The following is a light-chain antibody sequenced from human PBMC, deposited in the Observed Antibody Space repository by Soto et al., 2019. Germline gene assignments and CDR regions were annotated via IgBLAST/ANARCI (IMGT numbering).Light chain of an antibody. V-gene: IGLV2-23*02. CDR1: SSDVGSYNL. Sequence: QSVLTQPASVSGSPGQSITISCTGTSSDVGSYNLISWYQQYPGKAPKLMIYEVSKRPSGVSNRFSGSKSGNTASLTISGLQAEDEADYYCCSYAVSSTFYVFGTGTKVTVL. CDR3: CSYAVSSTFYV. CDR2: EVS. J-gene: IGLJ1*01.